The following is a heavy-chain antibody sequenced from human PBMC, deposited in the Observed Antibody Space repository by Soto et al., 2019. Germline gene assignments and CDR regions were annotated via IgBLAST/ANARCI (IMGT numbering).Heavy chain of an antibody. V-gene: IGHV3-11*05. Sequence: QVQLVESGGGLVRPGGSLRLSCAASGFTFTDYYMGWIRQAPGKGLECVSYISGSSSDTNYADSVKGRFTISRDNAKNSLYLHMNSLRAEDTAVYYCARARGSYSFDYWGQGTLVTVSS. CDR1: GFTFTDYY. CDR2: ISGSSSDT. J-gene: IGHJ4*02. CDR3: ARARGSYSFDY. D-gene: IGHD1-26*01.